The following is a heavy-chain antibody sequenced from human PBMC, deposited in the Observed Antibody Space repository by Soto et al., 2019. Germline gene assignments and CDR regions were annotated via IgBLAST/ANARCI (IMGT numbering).Heavy chain of an antibody. D-gene: IGHD1-1*01. CDR2: IKEDGSEK. J-gene: IGHJ3*02. V-gene: IGHV3-7*01. CDR3: AREGLERRADAFDI. CDR1: GFMFDEYW. Sequence: GGSLRLSCAASGFMFDEYWMSWVRQAPGKGLEWVANIKEDGSEKYYVDSVKGRFTISRDNAKSSLYLQMNSLRAEDTAVYYCAREGLERRADAFDIWGQGTMVTVSS.